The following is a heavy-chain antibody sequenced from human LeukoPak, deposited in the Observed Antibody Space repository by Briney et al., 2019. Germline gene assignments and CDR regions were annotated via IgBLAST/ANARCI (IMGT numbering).Heavy chain of an antibody. J-gene: IGHJ6*02. D-gene: IGHD6-19*01. CDR2: IYHSGST. Sequence: TSETLSLTCAVSGGSISSGGYSWSWIRQPPGKGLEWIGYIYHSGSTYYNPSLKSRVTISVDRAKNQSSLKLSSVTAADTAVYYCASSGPKDYYYYGMDVWGQGTTVTVSS. CDR1: GGSISSGGYS. CDR3: ASSGPKDYYYYGMDV. V-gene: IGHV4-30-2*01.